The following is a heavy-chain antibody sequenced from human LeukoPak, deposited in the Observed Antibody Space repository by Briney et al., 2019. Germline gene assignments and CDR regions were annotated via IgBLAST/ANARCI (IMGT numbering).Heavy chain of an antibody. CDR3: AKAGSYSPHDAFDI. Sequence: PGRSLRLSCAASGFTFSSYGMHWVRQAPGKGLEWVAVIWYGGSDKYYADSVKGRFTISRDNSKNTLYLQMNSLRAEDTALYYCAKAGSYSPHDAFDIWGQGTMVTVSS. D-gene: IGHD3-10*01. CDR1: GFTFSSYG. J-gene: IGHJ3*02. V-gene: IGHV3-30*18. CDR2: IWYGGSDK.